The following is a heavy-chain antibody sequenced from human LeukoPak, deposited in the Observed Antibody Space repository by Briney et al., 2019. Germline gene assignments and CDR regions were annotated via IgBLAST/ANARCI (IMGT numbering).Heavy chain of an antibody. J-gene: IGHJ4*02. CDR2: MNPNSGNS. CDR3: ARESFDY. Sequence: ASVKVSCKASGYTFTNYDINWVRQATGQGLEWMGYMNPNSGNSAYAQKFQGRVTITTDASISTAYMELSGLRSEDTALYYCARESFDYWGQGTLVTVSS. CDR1: GYTFTNYD. V-gene: IGHV1-8*03.